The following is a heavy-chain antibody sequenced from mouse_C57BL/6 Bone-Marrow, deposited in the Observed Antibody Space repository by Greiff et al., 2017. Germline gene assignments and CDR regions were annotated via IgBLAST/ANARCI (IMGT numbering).Heavy chain of an antibody. CDR3: ARGYYGSSWYFDY. CDR2: ISDGGSYT. Sequence: EVMLVESGGGLVKPGGSLKLSCAASGFTFSSYAMSWVRQTPEKRLEWVATISDGGSYTYYPDNVKGRFTISRDNAKNNLYLQMSHLKSEDTAMYYCARGYYGSSWYFDYWGQGTTLTVSS. CDR1: GFTFSSYA. V-gene: IGHV5-4*03. D-gene: IGHD1-1*01. J-gene: IGHJ2*01.